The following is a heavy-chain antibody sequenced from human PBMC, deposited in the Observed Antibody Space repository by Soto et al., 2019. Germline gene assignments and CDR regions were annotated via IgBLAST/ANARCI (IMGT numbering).Heavy chain of an antibody. CDR2: IYSGGST. CDR1: GFTVSSNY. D-gene: IGHD6-13*01. J-gene: IGHJ5*02. Sequence: PGGSLRLSCAASGFTVSSNYMSWVRQAPGKGLEWVSVIYSGGSTYYADSVKGRFTISRDNSKNTLYLQMNSLRAEDTAVYYCARDSTPGSSWYSNWFDPWGQGTLVTVSS. CDR3: ARDSTPGSSWYSNWFDP. V-gene: IGHV3-66*01.